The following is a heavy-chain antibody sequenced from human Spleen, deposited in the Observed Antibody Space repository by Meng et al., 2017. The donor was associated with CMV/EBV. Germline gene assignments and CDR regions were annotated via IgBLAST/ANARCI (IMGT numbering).Heavy chain of an antibody. J-gene: IGHJ4*02. CDR3: IWNDLGDY. CDR2: IKSKTDGETA. CDR1: VLTVSNAW. D-gene: IGHD1-1*01. V-gene: IGHV3-15*01. Sequence: EVQLVEAEAESVQPGGSLRRACACSVLTVSNAWMSCVRQAPGKVLEWVGRIKSKTDGETADYNAPVKGRFNISRDDSKNTLYLQMNSLKTEDTAIYYCIWNDLGDYWGQGTLVTVSS.